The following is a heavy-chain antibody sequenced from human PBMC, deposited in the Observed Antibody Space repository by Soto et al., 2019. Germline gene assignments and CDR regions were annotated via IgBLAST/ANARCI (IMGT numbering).Heavy chain of an antibody. CDR2: IWYDGSNK. CDR3: ARTYCTNGVCYKPFDY. Sequence: GGSLRLSCAASGFTFSSYGMHWVRQAPGKGLEWVAVIWYDGSNKYYADSVKGRFTISRDNSKNTLYLQMNSLRAEDTAVYYCARTYCTNGVCYKPFDYWGQGTLVTVSS. V-gene: IGHV3-33*01. CDR1: GFTFSSYG. J-gene: IGHJ4*02. D-gene: IGHD2-8*01.